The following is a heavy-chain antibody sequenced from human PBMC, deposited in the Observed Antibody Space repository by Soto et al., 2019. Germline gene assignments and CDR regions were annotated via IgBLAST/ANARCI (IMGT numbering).Heavy chain of an antibody. CDR1: GFSLSSLGVG. Sequence: QITLKESGPTLVNPTQTLTLTCTFSGFSLSSLGVGVGWIRQPPGKALQWLASIYWNDDERYNPSLKSRLTITKDTSKNQVVLTMTNMDPVDSATYYCVRAYNWSYDWGQGTLVTVSS. D-gene: IGHD1-7*01. J-gene: IGHJ4*02. CDR2: IYWNDDE. V-gene: IGHV2-5*01. CDR3: VRAYNWSYD.